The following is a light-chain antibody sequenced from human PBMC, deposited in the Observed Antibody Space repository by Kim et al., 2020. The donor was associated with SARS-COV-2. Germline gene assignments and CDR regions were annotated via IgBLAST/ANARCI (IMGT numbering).Light chain of an antibody. Sequence: DIQMTQSPSTLSASVGDRVTITCRASQSINSWLAWYQQKPGKAPKLLIYKASNLENGVPSRFSGSGSGTEFTLTISSLQPGYFTTYSLQQYKRYSSFGQGTKLGI. CDR1: QSINSW. V-gene: IGKV1-5*03. CDR3: QQYKRYSS. CDR2: KAS. J-gene: IGKJ2*01.